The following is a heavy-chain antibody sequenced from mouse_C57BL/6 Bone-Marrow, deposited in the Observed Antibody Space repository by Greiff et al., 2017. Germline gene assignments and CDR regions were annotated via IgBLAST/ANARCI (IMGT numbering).Heavy chain of an antibody. D-gene: IGHD2-4*01. CDR1: GYTFTDYY. V-gene: IGHV1-26*01. Sequence: EVQLQQSGPELVKPGASVKISCKASGYTFTDYYMNWVKQSHGKSLEWIGDINPNNGGTSYNQKFKGKATLTVDKSSSTAYMELRSLTSEDSAVYYCARWDYADREFDYWGQGTTLTVSS. CDR2: INPNNGGT. CDR3: ARWDYADREFDY. J-gene: IGHJ2*01.